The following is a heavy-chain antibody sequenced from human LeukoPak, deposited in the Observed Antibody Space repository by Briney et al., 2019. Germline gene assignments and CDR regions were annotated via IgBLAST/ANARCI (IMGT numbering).Heavy chain of an antibody. Sequence: PRGSLRVSCAASGSTFTNYSHHYLRQAPGKGLVRVSRINSDGRSIIYADSVKGRFTISRDNAKNTLYLQMNSLRVEDTAVYYCPKGESPTVALGNALNIWGQGTMVTVSS. D-gene: IGHD2-15*01. CDR1: GSTFTNYS. J-gene: IGHJ3*02. CDR2: INSDGRSI. V-gene: IGHV3-74*01. CDR3: PKGESPTVALGNALNI.